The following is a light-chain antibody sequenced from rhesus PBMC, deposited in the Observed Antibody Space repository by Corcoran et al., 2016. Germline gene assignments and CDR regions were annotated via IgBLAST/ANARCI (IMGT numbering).Light chain of an antibody. V-gene: IGKV3-24*04. CDR1: QILSNY. CDR3: LQSSNWPRT. J-gene: IGKJ1*01. Sequence: EIVMTQSPATLALSPGERATLSGRASQILSNYLAWYQQKLGQAPRLVIYDVSRRASGLPDRFSGNGSGTDFTLTITSLEPEDVGVYFCLQSSNWPRTFGQGTKVEIK. CDR2: DVS.